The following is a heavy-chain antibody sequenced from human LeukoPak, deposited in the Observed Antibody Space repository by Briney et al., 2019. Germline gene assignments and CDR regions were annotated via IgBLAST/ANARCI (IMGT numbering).Heavy chain of an antibody. CDR2: IYPGDSDT. CDR3: ARRRYCSSTSCYAGDFDI. J-gene: IGHJ3*02. D-gene: IGHD2-2*01. Sequence: GESLKISCKGSGYSFTSYWIGWVRQMPGKGLEWMGIIYPGDSDTRYSPSFQGQVTISADKSISTAYLQWSSLKASDTAMYYCARRRYCSSTSCYAGDFDIWGQGTMVTVSS. CDR1: GYSFTSYW. V-gene: IGHV5-51*01.